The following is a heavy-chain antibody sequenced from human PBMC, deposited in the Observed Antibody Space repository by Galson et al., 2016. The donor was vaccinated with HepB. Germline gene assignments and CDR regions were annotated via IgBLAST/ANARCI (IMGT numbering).Heavy chain of an antibody. D-gene: IGHD3-9*01. CDR2: IIPIFDTT. J-gene: IGHJ4*02. CDR1: GGTLNKYA. Sequence: SVKVSCKASGGTLNKYAISWVRQAPGQGLEWMGGIIPIFDTTNYAQRFQGRVTISADESTSTAYMELSSLRSENTAMYYCAGPCAYFYSLPFDYWGQGTLITVSS. CDR3: AGPCAYFYSLPFDY. V-gene: IGHV1-69*13.